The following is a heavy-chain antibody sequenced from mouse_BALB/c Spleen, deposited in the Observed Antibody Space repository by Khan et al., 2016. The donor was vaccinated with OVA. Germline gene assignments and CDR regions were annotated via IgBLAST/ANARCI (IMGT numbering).Heavy chain of an antibody. CDR3: ARGNFPFTY. Sequence: EVQLQESGPSLVKPSQTLSLTCSVTGDSITNGYSNWIRKFPGNELEYMGYISYSGSTYYNPSLKSRISITRDTSKNQYHLQLNSVTTEDTATYXWARGNFPFTYWGQGTLVTVSA. CDR1: GDSITNGY. CDR2: ISYSGST. V-gene: IGHV3-8*02. J-gene: IGHJ3*01.